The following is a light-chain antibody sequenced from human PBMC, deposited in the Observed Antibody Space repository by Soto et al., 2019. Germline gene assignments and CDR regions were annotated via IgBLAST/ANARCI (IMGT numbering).Light chain of an antibody. Sequence: DIQMTQSPSTLSASVGDRFTITCLAIQSISRWLAWYQQKPGKAPKLLIYDASSLESGVPSRFRGSGSGTEFTLTISSLQPDDFATYYCQQYNSYSITFGQGTRLEIK. CDR1: QSISRW. V-gene: IGKV1-5*01. CDR2: DAS. CDR3: QQYNSYSIT. J-gene: IGKJ5*01.